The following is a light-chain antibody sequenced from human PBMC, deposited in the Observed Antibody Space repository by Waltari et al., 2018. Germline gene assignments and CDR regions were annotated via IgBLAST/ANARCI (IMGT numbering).Light chain of an antibody. Sequence: EIVLTQSPGPLPLSPGESATLSCRTSQSVTSALAWYQQKPGQAPRLLIYGASNRATGIPDRFSGSGSGTDFSLTISSLEPEDFAVYYCQHYLRLPVTFGQGTKVEVK. V-gene: IGKV3-20*01. CDR1: QSVTSA. J-gene: IGKJ1*01. CDR2: GAS. CDR3: QHYLRLPVT.